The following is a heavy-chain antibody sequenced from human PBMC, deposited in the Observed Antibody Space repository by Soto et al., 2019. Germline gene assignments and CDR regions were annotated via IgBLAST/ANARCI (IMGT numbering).Heavy chain of an antibody. CDR2: LSINGGST. V-gene: IGHV3-64D*06. J-gene: IGHJ4*02. D-gene: IGHD3-22*01. CDR1: GFTFSIYA. CDR3: VKGEYYYDSGAYYPFDY. Sequence: GGSLRLSCSASGFTFSIYAMHWVRQAPGKGLEYVSSLSINGGSTHYADSVKGRFAISRDNSKNTVYLQMSSLRAEDTAVYHCVKGEYYYDSGAYYPFDYWGQGT.